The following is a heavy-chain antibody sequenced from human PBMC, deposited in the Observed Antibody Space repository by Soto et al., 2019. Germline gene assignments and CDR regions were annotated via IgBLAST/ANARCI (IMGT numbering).Heavy chain of an antibody. V-gene: IGHV1-69*13. CDR1: GGTFSSYA. Sequence: SVEVSCKASGGTFSSYAISWVRQAPGQGLEWMGGIIPIFGTANYAQKFQGRVTITADESTSTAYMELSSLRSEDTAVYYCASWYSSSWYGGMDVWGQGTTVTVSS. CDR2: IIPIFGTA. D-gene: IGHD6-13*01. J-gene: IGHJ6*02. CDR3: ASWYSSSWYGGMDV.